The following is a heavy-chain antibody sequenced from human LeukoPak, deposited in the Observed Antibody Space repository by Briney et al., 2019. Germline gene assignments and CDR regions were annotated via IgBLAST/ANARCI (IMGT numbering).Heavy chain of an antibody. Sequence: PGGSLRLSCAASGFTFSSYGMHWVRQAPGKGLEWVAVIWYDGSNKYYADSVKGRLTISRDNSKNTLYLQMNSLRAEDTAVYYCARGGGSSSWYTWLDYWGQGTLVTVSS. CDR1: GFTFSSYG. CDR3: ARGGGSSSWYTWLDY. J-gene: IGHJ4*02. V-gene: IGHV3-33*01. D-gene: IGHD6-13*01. CDR2: IWYDGSNK.